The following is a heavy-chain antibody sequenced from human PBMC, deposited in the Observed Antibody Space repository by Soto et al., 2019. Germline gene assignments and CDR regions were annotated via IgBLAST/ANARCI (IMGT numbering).Heavy chain of an antibody. CDR1: GGSFSGYY. D-gene: IGHD3-10*01. Sequence: QVQLQQWGAGLLKPSETLSLTCAVYGGSFSGYYWSWIRQPPGKGLEWIGEINHSGSTNYNPSLKSRVNISVDTSKNQFSLKLSSVTAADTAVYYCARGSRLTNYYGSGSYYRSYYYFDYWGQGTLVTVSS. CDR2: INHSGST. J-gene: IGHJ4*02. V-gene: IGHV4-34*01. CDR3: ARGSRLTNYYGSGSYYRSYYYFDY.